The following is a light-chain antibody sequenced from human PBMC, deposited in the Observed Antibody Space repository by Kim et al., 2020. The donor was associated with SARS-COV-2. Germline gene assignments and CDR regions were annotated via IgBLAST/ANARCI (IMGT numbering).Light chain of an antibody. CDR3: QSYVSSTSWV. J-gene: IGLJ3*02. CDR1: SGSIDSNY. Sequence: KTVTISCTRSSGSIDSNYVQWYQQRPGSSPTTVIYEDNQRPSGVPDRFSGSIDSSSNSASLSISGLKTEDEADYYCQSYVSSTSWVFGGGTQLTVL. CDR2: EDN. V-gene: IGLV6-57*01.